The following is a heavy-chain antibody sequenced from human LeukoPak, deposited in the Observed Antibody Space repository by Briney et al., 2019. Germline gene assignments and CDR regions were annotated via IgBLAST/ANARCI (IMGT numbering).Heavy chain of an antibody. CDR1: GFTFSSYA. Sequence: GGSPRLSCAASGFTFSSYAMSWVRQAPGKGLEWVSAISGSGGSTYYADSVKGRFTISRDNSKNTPYLQMNSLRAEDTAVYYCAKAYDYYYYYGMDVWGQGTTVTVSS. V-gene: IGHV3-23*01. D-gene: IGHD4-17*01. CDR2: ISGSGGST. CDR3: AKAYDYYYYYGMDV. J-gene: IGHJ6*02.